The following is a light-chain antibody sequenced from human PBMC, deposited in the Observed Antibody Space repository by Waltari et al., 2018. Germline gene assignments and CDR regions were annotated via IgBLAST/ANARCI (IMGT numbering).Light chain of an antibody. V-gene: IGKV3-20*01. CDR1: QSVGRT. J-gene: IGKJ1*01. CDR2: GAS. Sequence: EIVLTQSPGTLSLSPGERATLSCRASQSVGRTLAWSQQKPGQGLRLLMYGASSTATGTPARFSGSGSGTHFSLTISRLEPEDFAVYYCQHYVRLPATFGQGTKVEIK. CDR3: QHYVRLPAT.